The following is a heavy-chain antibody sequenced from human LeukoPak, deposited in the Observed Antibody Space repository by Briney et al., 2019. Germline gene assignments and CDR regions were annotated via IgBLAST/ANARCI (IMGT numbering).Heavy chain of an antibody. CDR2: IIPIFGTA. CDR3: ARVSSGYSRQYYYYMDV. J-gene: IGHJ6*03. D-gene: IGHD3-22*01. V-gene: IGHV1-69*13. CDR1: GGTFSSYA. Sequence: GASVKVSCKASGGTFSSYAISWVRQAPGQGLEWMGGIIPIFGTANYAQKFQGRVTITADESTSTAYMELSRLRSDDTAVYYCARVSSGYSRQYYYYMDVWGKGTTVTVSS.